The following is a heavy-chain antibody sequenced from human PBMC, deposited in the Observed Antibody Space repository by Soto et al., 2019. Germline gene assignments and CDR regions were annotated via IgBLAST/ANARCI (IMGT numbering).Heavy chain of an antibody. CDR3: AKMSLAAAGDY. Sequence: QVQLVESGGGVVQPGRSLRLSCAASGFTFSSYGMHWVRQAPGKGLEWVAVISYDGSNKYYADSLKGRFTISRDNSKNTLYLQMNSLRAEDTAVYYCAKMSLAAAGDYWGQGTLVTVSS. CDR2: ISYDGSNK. CDR1: GFTFSSYG. V-gene: IGHV3-30*18. J-gene: IGHJ4*02. D-gene: IGHD6-13*01.